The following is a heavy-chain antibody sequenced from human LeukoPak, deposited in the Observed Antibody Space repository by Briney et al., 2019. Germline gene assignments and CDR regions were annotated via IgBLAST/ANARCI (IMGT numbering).Heavy chain of an antibody. CDR2: VYYSGST. CDR1: GGSITDYY. J-gene: IGHJ4*02. Sequence: KPSETLSLTCTVSGGSITDYYWSWIRQPPGKGLEWIGYVYYSGSTSYNPSLKSRVTISVDTSKNEFSLKLSSVTAADTAMYYCARAWATDYFDYWGQGTLVTVSS. V-gene: IGHV4-59*01. CDR3: ARAWATDYFDY.